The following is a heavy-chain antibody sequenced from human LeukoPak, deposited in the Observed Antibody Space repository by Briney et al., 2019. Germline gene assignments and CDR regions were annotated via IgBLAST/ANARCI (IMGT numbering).Heavy chain of an antibody. J-gene: IGHJ4*02. CDR1: GYTFTSCY. Sequence: GASVKVSCKASGYTFTSCYMHWVRQAPGQGLEWMGIINPSGGSTSYAQKFQGRVTMTRDTSTSTAYMELRSLRSDDTAVYYCARDQDYDTNNYSYYGGTDYWGQGTLVTVSS. CDR2: INPSGGST. CDR3: ARDQDYDTNNYSYYGGTDY. D-gene: IGHD3-22*01. V-gene: IGHV1-46*01.